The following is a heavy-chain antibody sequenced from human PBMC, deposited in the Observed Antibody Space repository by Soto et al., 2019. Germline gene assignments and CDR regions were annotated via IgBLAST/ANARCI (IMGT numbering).Heavy chain of an antibody. CDR2: ISGSGGST. D-gene: IGHD3-22*01. CDR3: ATFHYYDSSGYYYNQAYYYYGMDV. J-gene: IGHJ6*02. Sequence: GGSLRLSCAVSGFTFSSYAMSWVRQAPRKGLEWVSAISGSGGSTYYADSVKGRFTISRDNSKNTLYLQMNSLRAEDTAVYYCATFHYYDSSGYYYNQAYYYYGMDVWGQGTTVTVSS. CDR1: GFTFSSYA. V-gene: IGHV3-23*01.